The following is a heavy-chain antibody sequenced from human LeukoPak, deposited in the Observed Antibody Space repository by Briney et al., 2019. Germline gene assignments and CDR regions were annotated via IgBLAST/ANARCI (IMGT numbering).Heavy chain of an antibody. J-gene: IGHJ4*02. Sequence: GGSLRLSCAASGFTLSNYWMSWVRQAPGKGLEWVANIKQDGSEKYYVDSVEGRFTISRDNAKNSLHLQMNSLRPEDTAVYYCARIRGVWLYDCWGQGTLVTVSS. CDR1: GFTLSNYW. CDR3: ARIRGVWLYDC. V-gene: IGHV3-7*01. CDR2: IKQDGSEK. D-gene: IGHD3-22*01.